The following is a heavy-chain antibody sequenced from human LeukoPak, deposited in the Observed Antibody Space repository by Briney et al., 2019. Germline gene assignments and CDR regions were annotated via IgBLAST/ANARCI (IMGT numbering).Heavy chain of an antibody. D-gene: IGHD3-3*01. CDR3: TTEEWLHTYDAFDI. J-gene: IGHJ3*02. V-gene: IGHV3-15*01. Sequence: GGSLRLSCAASGFTFSNAWMSWVRQAPGKGLEWVGRIKSKTDGGTTDYAAPVKGRFTISRGDSKNTLYLQMNSLRTEDTAVYYCTTEEWLHTYDAFDIWGQGTMVTVSS. CDR1: GFTFSNAW. CDR2: IKSKTDGGTT.